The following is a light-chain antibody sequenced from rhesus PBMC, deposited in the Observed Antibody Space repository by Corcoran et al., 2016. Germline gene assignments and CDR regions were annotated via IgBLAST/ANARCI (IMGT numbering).Light chain of an antibody. Sequence: DIQMTQSPSALSASVGHRVTISCRASQNIYSNLAWYQQKPGKAPKLLIYAASSLHTGIPSRFSGGGSVTVFTLTISSLQPEVSAAYYCQHYYDTPFTFGPGTKLDIK. CDR2: AAS. V-gene: IGKV1S8*01. J-gene: IGKJ3*01. CDR3: QHYYDTPFT. CDR1: QNIYSN.